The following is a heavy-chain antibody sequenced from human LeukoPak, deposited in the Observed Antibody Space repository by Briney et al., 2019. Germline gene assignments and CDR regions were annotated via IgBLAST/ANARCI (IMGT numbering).Heavy chain of an antibody. Sequence: GGPLRLSCAASGFIFSNYAMSWVRQAPGKGLEWVSAIDSTGAYTWYADSVKGRFTISKDSSKTILYLQMNSLRAEDAAVYFCAKGSAAGRPYYFDYWGQGTLVTVSS. J-gene: IGHJ4*02. CDR2: IDSTGAYT. CDR3: AKGSAAGRPYYFDY. D-gene: IGHD6-25*01. V-gene: IGHV3-23*01. CDR1: GFIFSNYA.